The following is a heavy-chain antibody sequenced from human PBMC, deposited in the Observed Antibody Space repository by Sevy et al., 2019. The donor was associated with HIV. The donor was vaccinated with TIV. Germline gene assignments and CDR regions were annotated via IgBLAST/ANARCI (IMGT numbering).Heavy chain of an antibody. CDR3: AGLGTRFLKWFRPTAITDAFDI. J-gene: IGHJ3*02. CDR2: IYYTGST. Sequence: SETLSLTCTVSGGSLSSNYYYWGWIRQPPGKGLDWIGSIYYTGSTNYNPSLKSRVTISVDTSKNQFSLKLTSVIAADTAVYYCAGLGTRFLKWFRPTAITDAFDIWGQGTMVTVSS. V-gene: IGHV4-39*01. D-gene: IGHD3-3*01. CDR1: GGSLSSNYYY.